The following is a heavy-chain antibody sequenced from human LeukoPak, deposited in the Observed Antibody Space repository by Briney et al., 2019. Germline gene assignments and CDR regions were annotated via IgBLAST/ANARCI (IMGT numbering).Heavy chain of an antibody. V-gene: IGHV4-34*01. CDR1: GGSFSGYH. Sequence: SETLSLTCAAHGGSFSGYHWNWIRQSPGKGLEWIGEINDRGQTNYNPSLESRVTISVDTSKKQFSLKLNSVTAADTAVYYCARDPTTVVTTPYYFDFWGQGTMVTVSS. D-gene: IGHD4-23*01. CDR3: ARDPTTVVTTPYYFDF. J-gene: IGHJ4*02. CDR2: INDRGQT.